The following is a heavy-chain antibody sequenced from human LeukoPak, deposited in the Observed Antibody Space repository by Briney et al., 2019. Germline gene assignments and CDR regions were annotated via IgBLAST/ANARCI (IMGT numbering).Heavy chain of an antibody. J-gene: IGHJ5*02. CDR1: GYTLTELS. V-gene: IGHV1-24*01. CDR3: ATDAGNPSDWLLGVS. D-gene: IGHD3-9*01. Sequence: ASVKVSCKVSGYTLTELSMHWVRRAPGKGLEWMGGFDPEDGETIYAQKFQGRVTMTEDTSTDTAYMELSSLRSEDTAVYYCATDAGNPSDWLLGVSWGQGTLVTVSS. CDR2: FDPEDGET.